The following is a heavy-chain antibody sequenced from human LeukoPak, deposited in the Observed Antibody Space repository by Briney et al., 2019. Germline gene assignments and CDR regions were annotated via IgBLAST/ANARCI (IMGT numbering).Heavy chain of an antibody. J-gene: IGHJ5*02. CDR2: IIPIFGTA. D-gene: IGHD3-22*01. V-gene: IGHV1-69*05. CDR3: ASSDHYYDSSGYNWFDP. CDR1: GGTFSSYA. Sequence: ASVKVSCKPSGGTFSSYAISWVRQAPGQGLEWMGGIIPIFGTANYAQKFQGRVTITTDESTSTAYMELSSLRSEDTAVYYCASSDHYYDSSGYNWFDPWGQGTLVTVSS.